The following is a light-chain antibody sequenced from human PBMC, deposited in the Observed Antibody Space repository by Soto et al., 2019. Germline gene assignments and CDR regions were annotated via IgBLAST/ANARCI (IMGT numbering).Light chain of an antibody. V-gene: IGKV1-6*01. CDR2: AAS. CDR1: QGIRND. Sequence: AIHMTQSPSSLSASVGDRVTITCRASQGIRNDVSWYQQKPGKAPKLLIYAASSLQSGVPSRFSGSGSGTDFTLIISSLQPEDFATYYCLQDYNYPLTFGPGTKVDIK. J-gene: IGKJ3*01. CDR3: LQDYNYPLT.